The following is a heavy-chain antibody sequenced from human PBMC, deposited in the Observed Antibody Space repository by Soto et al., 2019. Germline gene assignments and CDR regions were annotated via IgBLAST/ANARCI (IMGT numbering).Heavy chain of an antibody. J-gene: IGHJ6*02. V-gene: IGHV1-69*01. CDR1: VGTFSSYA. Sequence: QVQLVQSGAEVKKPGSSVNVSCKASVGTFSSYAISWVRQAPGQWLEWMGGIIPIFGTANYAQKCQGRVTITEDETTSTAYMELSSLRSEDTAVYYCARDPRGAGPNQYDGMDVWGQGTTVTVSS. CDR3: ARDPRGAGPNQYDGMDV. D-gene: IGHD1-1*01. CDR2: IIPIFGTA.